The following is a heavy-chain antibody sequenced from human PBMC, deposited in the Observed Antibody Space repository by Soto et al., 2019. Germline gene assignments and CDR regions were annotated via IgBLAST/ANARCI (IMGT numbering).Heavy chain of an antibody. CDR3: AKGETYHYDRSGYYES. J-gene: IGHJ5*02. Sequence: SETLSLTCTVSSGSISAYYWTWIRQPPGRGLEWIGFINYSGSTKYNPSLTTRVTMSVDTSKDQFSLKLISVTAEEKAMYQCAKGETYHYDRSGYYESWGQGALVT. V-gene: IGHV4-59*01. D-gene: IGHD3-22*01. CDR1: SGSISAYY. CDR2: INYSGST.